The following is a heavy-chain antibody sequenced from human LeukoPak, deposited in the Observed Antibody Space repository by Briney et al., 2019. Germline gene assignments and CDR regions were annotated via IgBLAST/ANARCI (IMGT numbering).Heavy chain of an antibody. D-gene: IGHD7-27*01. CDR1: GASVSTNY. CDR2: VYYSVNT. J-gene: IGHJ4*02. CDR3: AKDRLWAH. V-gene: IGHV4-59*02. Sequence: SETLSLTCTVSGASVSTNYWSWIRQSPGKGLEWIGYVYYSVNTNYNPSLKSRVTISADTSKNQFSLKLTSVTAADTAVYYCAKDRLWAHWGQGTLVTVSS.